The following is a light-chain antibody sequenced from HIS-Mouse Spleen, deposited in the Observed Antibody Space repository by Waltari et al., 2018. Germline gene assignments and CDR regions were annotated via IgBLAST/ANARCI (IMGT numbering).Light chain of an antibody. V-gene: IGLV2-14*03. CDR2: DVS. J-gene: IGLJ2*01. CDR1: SSDVGGYNY. CDR3: SSYTSSSSNVV. Sequence: QSALTQPASVSGSPGQSITISCTGPSSDVGGYNYVSWYQQPPGKAPKLMIYDVSNRTSGVSNRFSGSKSGNTASLTIAGLQAEDEADYYCSSYTSSSSNVVFGGGTKLTVL.